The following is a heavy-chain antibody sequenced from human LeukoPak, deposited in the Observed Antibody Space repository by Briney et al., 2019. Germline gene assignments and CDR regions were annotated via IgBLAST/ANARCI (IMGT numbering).Heavy chain of an antibody. CDR3: AKDVYGVLAAAAGGF. V-gene: IGHV3-23*01. CDR2: ISGSGGST. Sequence: GGSLRLSCAASRFTFSSGAMSWGRQAPGKGLEWGSAISGSGGSTYYADSVKGRFTISRDNSKNTLYLQMNSLRADDTAVYYCAKDVYGVLAAAAGGFWGQGTLVTVSS. CDR1: RFTFSSGA. J-gene: IGHJ4*02. D-gene: IGHD5/OR15-5a*01.